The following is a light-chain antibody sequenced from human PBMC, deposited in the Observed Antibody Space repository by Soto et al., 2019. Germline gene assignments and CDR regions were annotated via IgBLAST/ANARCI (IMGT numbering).Light chain of an antibody. CDR3: QHYGSLPLYT. V-gene: IGKV3-20*01. Sequence: EIVLTQSPGTLSLSPGKGATLSCRASQSVSSSYLAWYQQKPGQAPRLLIYGASSRATGIPDRFSCSGSGTDFTLTIRRLETEDLAVYYCQHYGSLPLYTFGQGTKLEIK. J-gene: IGKJ2*01. CDR2: GAS. CDR1: QSVSSSY.